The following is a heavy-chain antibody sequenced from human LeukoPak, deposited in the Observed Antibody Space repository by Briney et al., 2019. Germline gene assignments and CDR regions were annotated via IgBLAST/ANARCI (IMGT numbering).Heavy chain of an antibody. J-gene: IGHJ4*02. CDR2: IYTSGST. Sequence: SETLSLTCTVSGGSISSYYWSWLRQPAGKGLEWIGRIYTSGSTNYNPSLKSRVTMSVDTSKNQFSLKLSSVTAADTAVYYCARGPLIWDSSGYYYEAWGQGTLVTVSS. CDR3: ARGPLIWDSSGYYYEA. CDR1: GGSISSYY. D-gene: IGHD3-22*01. V-gene: IGHV4-4*07.